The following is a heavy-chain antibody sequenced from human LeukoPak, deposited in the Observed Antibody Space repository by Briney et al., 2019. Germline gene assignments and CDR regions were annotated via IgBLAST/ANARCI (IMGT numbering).Heavy chain of an antibody. D-gene: IGHD6-13*01. CDR1: GGTFSSYA. Sequence: GGSVKVSCKACGGTFSSYAISWVRQAPGEGLEWVGGIIPIFGTSNYAQKYQGGVTTTTDESTGTAYMELSGLRSEDTAVYYCARDLEGDSSCGYWGQGTLVTVSS. V-gene: IGHV1-69*05. CDR3: ARDLEGDSSCGY. CDR2: IIPIFGTS. J-gene: IGHJ4*02.